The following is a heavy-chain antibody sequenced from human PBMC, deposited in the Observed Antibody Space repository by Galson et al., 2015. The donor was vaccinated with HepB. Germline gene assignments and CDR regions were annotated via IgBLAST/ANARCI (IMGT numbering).Heavy chain of an antibody. J-gene: IGHJ4*02. CDR3: TTYQLPAQ. CDR2: IKRKTDGGAV. CDR1: GFPFSTYW. Sequence: SLRLSCAASGFPFSTYWMSWVRQAPGKGLEWVGRIKRKTDGGAVDYAAPVKGRFTISRDDSKNTLNLQMNSLKTEDTAMYYCTTYQLPAQWGQGTLVTVSS. V-gene: IGHV3-15*01. D-gene: IGHD2-2*01.